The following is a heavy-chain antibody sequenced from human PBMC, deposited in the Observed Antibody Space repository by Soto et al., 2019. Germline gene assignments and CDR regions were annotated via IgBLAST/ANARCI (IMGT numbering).Heavy chain of an antibody. CDR3: ARQVAAAGTDVDYYYGMDV. D-gene: IGHD6-13*01. CDR2: IYYSGST. V-gene: IGHV4-30-4*01. CDR1: GGSISSGDYY. Sequence: QVQLQESGPGLVKPSQTLSLTCTVSGGSISSGDYYWSWIRQPPGKGLEWIGYIYYSGSTYYNPSLKSRVTISVDTSKNQFSLKLSSVTAADTAVYYCARQVAAAGTDVDYYYGMDVWGQGTTVTVSS. J-gene: IGHJ6*02.